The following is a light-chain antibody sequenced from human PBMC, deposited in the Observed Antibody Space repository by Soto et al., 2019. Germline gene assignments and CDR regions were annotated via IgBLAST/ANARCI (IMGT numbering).Light chain of an antibody. CDR3: CSYAGSYTSYVV. Sequence: QSALTQPRSVSGSPGQSVTISCTGTSSDVGGYNYVSWYQQHPGKAPKLMIYDVSKRPSGVPDRFSGSKSGNTASLTISGLQAEDEADYYCCSYAGSYTSYVVFGGGTKLIVL. CDR1: SSDVGGYNY. V-gene: IGLV2-11*01. CDR2: DVS. J-gene: IGLJ2*01.